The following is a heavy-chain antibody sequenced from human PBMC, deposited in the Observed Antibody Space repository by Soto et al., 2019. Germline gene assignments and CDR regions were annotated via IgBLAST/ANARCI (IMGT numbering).Heavy chain of an antibody. D-gene: IGHD3-3*01. CDR2: INHSGST. CDR3: ASGDPTYYDFWTAYHISCTHA. J-gene: IGHJ6*02. CDR1: GGTFSGYY. Sequence: SQALSVTWAGSGGTFSGYYWSWIRQPPGKGLEWIGEINHSGSTNYNPSLKSRVTISVDTSKNQFSLKLSSVTAADTAVYYCASGDPTYYDFWTAYHISCTHAWRQGPPV. V-gene: IGHV4-34*01.